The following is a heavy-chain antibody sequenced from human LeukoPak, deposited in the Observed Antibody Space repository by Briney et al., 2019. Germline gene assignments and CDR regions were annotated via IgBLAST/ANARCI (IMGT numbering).Heavy chain of an antibody. V-gene: IGHV4-59*01. J-gene: IGHJ5*02. Sequence: TLSLTFTVVGGSISSSYWRWIRQPPGKGLEWIGSIYYSGSTNYNPSLQTRVLTSLQTSKHPCSLKLSSVTAAATAVYYCARERYSSSWPKGWFDPWGQGTLVTVSS. CDR1: GGSISSSY. D-gene: IGHD6-13*01. CDR2: IYYSGST. CDR3: ARERYSSSWPKGWFDP.